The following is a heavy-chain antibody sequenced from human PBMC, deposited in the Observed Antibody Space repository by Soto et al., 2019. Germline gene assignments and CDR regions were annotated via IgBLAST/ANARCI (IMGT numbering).Heavy chain of an antibody. CDR3: ASGTRAGAFDI. Sequence: QVQLQESGPGLVKPSETMSLTCTVAGGSISSYYWSWIRQPPWKGLEWIGYIYDSGSTNYHPSLTSRVTIAVDTAKNQFSLKLSSVTAADTALYFCASGTRAGAFDIWGQGTMVTVSS. V-gene: IGHV4-59*01. CDR2: IYDSGST. D-gene: IGHD1-1*01. CDR1: GGSISSYY. J-gene: IGHJ3*02.